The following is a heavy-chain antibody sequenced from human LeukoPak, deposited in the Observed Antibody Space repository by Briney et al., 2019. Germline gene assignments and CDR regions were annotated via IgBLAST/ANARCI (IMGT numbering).Heavy chain of an antibody. CDR3: AREAWGTVMVYYFDY. V-gene: IGHV4-31*03. CDR2: ISYSGNT. J-gene: IGHJ4*02. Sequence: SETLSLTCTVSGGSISSGGYYWSWIRQHPGKGLEWIGYISYSGNTYYNPSLKTRLTISIDTSNNQFCLNVSSVTAADTAVYYCAREAWGTVMVYYFDYWGQGTLVTVSS. CDR1: GGSISSGGYY. D-gene: IGHD5-18*01.